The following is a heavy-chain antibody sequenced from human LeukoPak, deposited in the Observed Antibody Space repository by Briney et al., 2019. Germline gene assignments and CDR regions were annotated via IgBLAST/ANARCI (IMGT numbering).Heavy chain of an antibody. Sequence: GGSLRLSCAASGFTFSSYTMSWVRQAPGKGLEWVSSISSGSSYIYYADSVKGRFTISRDNAKNSLDLQLNSLRAEDSAVFYCARDSFYYDSSGFDYWGQGTLVTVSS. CDR3: ARDSFYYDSSGFDY. CDR2: ISSGSSYI. V-gene: IGHV3-21*01. CDR1: GFTFSSYT. J-gene: IGHJ4*02. D-gene: IGHD3-22*01.